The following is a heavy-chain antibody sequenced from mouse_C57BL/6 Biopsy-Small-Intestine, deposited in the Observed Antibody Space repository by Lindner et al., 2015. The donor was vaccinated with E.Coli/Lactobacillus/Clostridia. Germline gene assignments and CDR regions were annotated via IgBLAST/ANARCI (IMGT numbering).Heavy chain of an antibody. V-gene: IGHV1-18*01. Sequence: VQLQESGPELVKPGASVKIPCKASGYTFTDYNMDWVKQSHGKSLEWIGDINPYNGDIIYNQKFKGKATLTVDTSSNSTYMELRSLTSEDTAVYYCATRFAYWGQGTLVTVSA. J-gene: IGHJ3*01. CDR1: GYTFTDYN. CDR2: INPYNGDI. CDR3: ATRFAY.